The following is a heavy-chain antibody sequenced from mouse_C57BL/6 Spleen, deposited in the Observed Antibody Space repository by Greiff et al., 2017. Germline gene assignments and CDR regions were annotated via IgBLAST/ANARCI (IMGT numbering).Heavy chain of an antibody. CDR2: ISDGGRYT. CDR3: ARDRGLPYFDY. J-gene: IGHJ2*01. Sequence: EVQGVESGGGLVKPGGSLKLSCAASGFTFSSYAMSWVRQTPEKRLEWVATISDGGRYTYYPDNVKGRFTISRDNAKNNLYLQMSHRKSEDTAMYYCARDRGLPYFDYWGQGTTLTVSS. D-gene: IGHD2-2*01. CDR1: GFTFSSYA. V-gene: IGHV5-4*01.